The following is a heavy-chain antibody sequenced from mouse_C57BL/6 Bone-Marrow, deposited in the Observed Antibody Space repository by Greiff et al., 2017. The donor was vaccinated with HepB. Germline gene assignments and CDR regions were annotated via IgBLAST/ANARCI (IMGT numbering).Heavy chain of an antibody. Sequence: EVQLQQSVAELVRPGASVKLSCTASGFNIKNTYMHRVKQRPEQGLEWIGRFYPANGNTKYAPKFQGKATITADTSSNTAYLQLNSLTSEDTAIYYCARTYYSSFAYWGQGTLVTVSA. CDR3: ARTYYSSFAY. CDR1: GFNIKNTY. V-gene: IGHV14-3*01. J-gene: IGHJ3*01. CDR2: FYPANGNT. D-gene: IGHD2-12*01.